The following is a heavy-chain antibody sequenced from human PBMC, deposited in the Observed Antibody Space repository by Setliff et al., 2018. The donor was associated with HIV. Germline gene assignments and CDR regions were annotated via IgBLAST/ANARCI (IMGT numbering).Heavy chain of an antibody. V-gene: IGHV4-59*01. CDR1: GVSITSYY. J-gene: IGHJ5*02. CDR3: ARDNPSAHWFDP. Sequence: SETLSLTCTVPGVSITSYYWSWVRQSPGKGLQWIGYIYFSGGTHYNPSLKSRVTISIDRSKNQFSLKLSSVTPADTAIYYCARDNPSAHWFDPWGHGTLVTVSS. CDR2: IYFSGGT.